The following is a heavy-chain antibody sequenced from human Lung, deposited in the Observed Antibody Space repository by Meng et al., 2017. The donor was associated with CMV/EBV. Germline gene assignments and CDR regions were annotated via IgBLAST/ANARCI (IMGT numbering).Heavy chain of an antibody. CDR2: IGTVGDT. Sequence: GGSLRLSCTASGFTFSTYDFHWFRQPTGKGLEWVSSIGTVGDTYSIGSVKGRFIISREDAKNSVYLQMNGLRDGDTGLCYCARARSPTHFDYWGQGALVTVSS. V-gene: IGHV3-13*01. CDR3: ARARSPTHFDY. J-gene: IGHJ4*02. CDR1: GFTFSTYD.